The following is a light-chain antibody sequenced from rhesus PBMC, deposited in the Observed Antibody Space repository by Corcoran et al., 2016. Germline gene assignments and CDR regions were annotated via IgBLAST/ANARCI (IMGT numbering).Light chain of an antibody. Sequence: EIVLTQSPATLSLSPGETATLSCRASESVDSYLAWDQQNPGPAPKLLVHSAYFRATGIPNRFSGSGSRIDFTPTISSLETEDVGVYPCQQYHDLRTFGQGTKVEIK. CDR3: QQYHDLRT. V-gene: IGKV3-40*01. CDR2: SAY. CDR1: ESVDSY. J-gene: IGKJ1*01.